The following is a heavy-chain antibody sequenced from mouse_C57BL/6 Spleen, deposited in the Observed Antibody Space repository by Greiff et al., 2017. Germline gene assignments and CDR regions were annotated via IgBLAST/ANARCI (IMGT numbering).Heavy chain of an antibody. J-gene: IGHJ2*01. V-gene: IGHV1-81*01. CDR1: GYTFTSYG. CDR3: ARQGYYGSSPYYFDY. Sequence: VKLVESGAELARPGASVKLSCKASGYTFTSYGISWVKQRTGQGLEWIGEIYPRSGNTYYNEKFKGKATLTADKSSGTAYMELRSLTSEDSAVYFCARQGYYGSSPYYFDYWGQGTTLTVSS. D-gene: IGHD1-1*01. CDR2: IYPRSGNT.